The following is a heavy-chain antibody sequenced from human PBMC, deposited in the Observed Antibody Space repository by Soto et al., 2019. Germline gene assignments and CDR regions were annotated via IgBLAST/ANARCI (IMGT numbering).Heavy chain of an antibody. CDR2: ISYSGTT. D-gene: IGHD2-2*01. J-gene: IGHJ6*02. CDR3: ARDLYVVVPAATTYYYYYGMDV. CDR1: GGSISSYY. Sequence: SETLSLTCAVSGGSISSYYWSWIRQPPGKGLEWIGHISYSGTTNYNPSLQSRVIMSLDTSKNHFSLRLSSVTAADTAVYYCARDLYVVVPAATTYYYYYGMDVWGQGTTVTVSS. V-gene: IGHV4-59*01.